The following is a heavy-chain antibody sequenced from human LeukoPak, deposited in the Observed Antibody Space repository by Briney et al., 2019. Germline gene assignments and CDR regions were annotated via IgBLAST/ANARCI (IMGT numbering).Heavy chain of an antibody. Sequence: GGSLRLSRAASGFTFISYAMSWVRQAPGKGLEWVSAISGSGDNTYYGDSVKGRFTMSRDNSKNTLYLQMSSLRAEDTAVYYCAKDAGSYGDYNSWYFDLWVRGTLVTFSS. D-gene: IGHD4-17*01. J-gene: IGHJ2*01. V-gene: IGHV3-23*01. CDR1: GFTFISYA. CDR3: AKDAGSYGDYNSWYFDL. CDR2: ISGSGDNT.